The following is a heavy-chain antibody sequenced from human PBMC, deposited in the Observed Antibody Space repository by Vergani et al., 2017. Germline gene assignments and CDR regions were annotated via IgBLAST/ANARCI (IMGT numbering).Heavy chain of an antibody. CDR1: GFTLGDYA. Sequence: VHLVESGGGLVQPGRSLRLSCSGSGFTLGDYAMTWVRQAPGKGLEWIGSIYYSGSTYYNPSLKSRVTISVDTSKNQFSLKLSSVTAADTAVYYCARRGGSYYFDYWGQGTLVTVSS. V-gene: IGHV4-30-2*03. CDR3: ARRGGSYYFDY. D-gene: IGHD1-26*01. CDR2: IYYSGST. J-gene: IGHJ4*02.